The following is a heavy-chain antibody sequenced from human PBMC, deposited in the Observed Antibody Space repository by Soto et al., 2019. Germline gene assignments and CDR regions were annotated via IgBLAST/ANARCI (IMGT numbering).Heavy chain of an antibody. J-gene: IGHJ6*02. CDR3: ARGDSTDCSNGVCSFFYNHDMDV. V-gene: IGHV1-2*02. Sequence: ASVKVSCKASGYMFTGYYIHWVRRAPGQGLEWMGWINPDSGGTNYQQKFQGRVTMTRDTSISTAYMELSSLRSDDTAIYYCARGDSTDCSNGVCSFFYNHDMDVWGQGTTVTVSS. CDR1: GYMFTGYY. D-gene: IGHD2-8*01. CDR2: INPDSGGT.